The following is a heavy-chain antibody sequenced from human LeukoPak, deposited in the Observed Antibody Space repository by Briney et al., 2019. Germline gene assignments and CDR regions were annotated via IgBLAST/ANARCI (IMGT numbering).Heavy chain of an antibody. Sequence: GGSLRLSCAASGFTFSTFAMNWVRQAPGKGLEWVSYISSSGSTIYYADSVKGRFTIFRDNAKNSLYLQMNSLRAEDTAVYYCARDRGLLLWFGEINGIFDYWGQGTLVTVSS. CDR2: ISSSGSTI. CDR1: GFTFSTFA. CDR3: ARDRGLLLWFGEINGIFDY. J-gene: IGHJ4*02. D-gene: IGHD3-10*01. V-gene: IGHV3-48*03.